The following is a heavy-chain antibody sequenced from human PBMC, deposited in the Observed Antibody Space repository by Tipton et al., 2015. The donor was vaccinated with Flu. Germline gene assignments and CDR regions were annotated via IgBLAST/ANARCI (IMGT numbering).Heavy chain of an antibody. Sequence: TLSLTCSVSGGSISSYYWGWVRQSPGKGLGWIGYISYSGSTNYNPSLKSRVTISVDTSKNQFSLKLSSVTAAETAVYYCARLSSDWYHQLDNWGQGTVVTVSS. CDR3: ARLSSDWYHQLDN. J-gene: IGHJ4*02. CDR2: ISYSGST. D-gene: IGHD6-13*01. V-gene: IGHV4-59*01. CDR1: GGSISSYY.